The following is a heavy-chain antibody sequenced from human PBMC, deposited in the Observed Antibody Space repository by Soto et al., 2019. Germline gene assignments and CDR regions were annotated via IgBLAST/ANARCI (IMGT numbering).Heavy chain of an antibody. CDR3: ASVPFYYDILTGWSYHYYMDV. CDR1: GGSISSYY. D-gene: IGHD3-9*01. J-gene: IGHJ6*03. Sequence: TSETLSLTCTVSGGSISSYYWSWIRQPPGKGLEWIGYIYYSGSTNYNPSLKSRVTISVDTSKNQFSLKLSSVTAADTAVYYCASVPFYYDILTGWSYHYYMDVWGKGTTVTVSS. V-gene: IGHV4-59*01. CDR2: IYYSGST.